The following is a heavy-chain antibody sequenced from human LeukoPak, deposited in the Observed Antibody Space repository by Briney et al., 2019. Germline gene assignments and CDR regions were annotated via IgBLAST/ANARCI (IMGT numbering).Heavy chain of an antibody. CDR2: TYYRSKWYN. CDR3: ARATERYFDY. Sequence: SQTLSLTCAISGDSVSTNSAAWNWIRQSPSRGLEWLGRTYYRSKWYNDYAVSVKSRITINADTSKNHFSLQLSSVTPEDTAVYYCARATERYFDYWGQGTLVTVSP. CDR1: GDSVSTNSAA. V-gene: IGHV6-1*01. J-gene: IGHJ4*02. D-gene: IGHD1-26*01.